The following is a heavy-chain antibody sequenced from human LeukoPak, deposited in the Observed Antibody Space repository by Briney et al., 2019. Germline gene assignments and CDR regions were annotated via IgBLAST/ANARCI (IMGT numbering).Heavy chain of an antibody. D-gene: IGHD3-10*01. V-gene: IGHV4-59*01. Sequence: PSETLSLTCTVSGGSLSNYYWSRIRQYPGQGLEWIGYIYYSGSTTYNSSLKSRVTISVDTSKNQFSLKLTSVTAADTAVYYCARAGGNRFDPWGQGILVTVSS. J-gene: IGHJ5*02. CDR3: ARAGGNRFDP. CDR2: IYYSGST. CDR1: GGSLSNYY.